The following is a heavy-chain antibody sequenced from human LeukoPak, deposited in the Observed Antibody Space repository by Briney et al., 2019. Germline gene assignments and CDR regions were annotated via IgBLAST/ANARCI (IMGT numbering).Heavy chain of an antibody. CDR2: INPNSGGT. J-gene: IGHJ4*02. CDR3: ARDYSNCPGY. CDR1: GYTFTSYG. Sequence: ASVTVSCKASGYTFTSYGISWVRQAPGQGLEWMGWINPNSGGTNYAQKFQGRVTMTRDTSISTAYMELSRLRSDDTAVYYCARDYSNCPGYWGQGTLVTVSS. V-gene: IGHV1-2*02. D-gene: IGHD4-11*01.